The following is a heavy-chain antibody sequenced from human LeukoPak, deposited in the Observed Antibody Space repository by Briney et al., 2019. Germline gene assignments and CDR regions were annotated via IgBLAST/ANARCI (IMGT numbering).Heavy chain of an antibody. V-gene: IGHV3-11*01. Sequence: GGSLRLSCAASGFTFNDYYMSWIRQAPGKGLEWLSYINIGGTNTHYAGSVKGRFTISRDNTKKSLYLEMNNLRAEDTAVYYCATDGAGFDTWGQGVLVTVSS. CDR1: GFTFNDYY. CDR3: ATDGAGFDT. J-gene: IGHJ5*02. CDR2: INIGGTNT.